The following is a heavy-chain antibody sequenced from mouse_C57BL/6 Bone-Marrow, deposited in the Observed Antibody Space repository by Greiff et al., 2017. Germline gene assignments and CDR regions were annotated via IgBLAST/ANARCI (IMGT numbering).Heavy chain of an antibody. J-gene: IGHJ3*01. Sequence: QVQLQQSGAELAKPGASVKLSCKASGYTFTSYWMHWVKQRPGQGLEWIGYINPSSGYTKYNQKFKDKATLTADKSSSTAYMQLSSLTYEDSAVYYCARSLYDYDEGPWFADWGQGTLVTVSA. CDR3: ARSLYDYDEGPWFAD. CDR2: INPSSGYT. CDR1: GYTFTSYW. V-gene: IGHV1-7*01. D-gene: IGHD2-4*01.